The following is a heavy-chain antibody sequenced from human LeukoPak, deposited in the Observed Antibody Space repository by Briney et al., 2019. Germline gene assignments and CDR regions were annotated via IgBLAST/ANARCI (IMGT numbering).Heavy chain of an antibody. V-gene: IGHV3-21*01. CDR3: ARESGSYFDY. CDR1: GFTFSSYS. CDR2: ISSSSSYI. J-gene: IGHJ4*02. D-gene: IGHD6-25*01. Sequence: GGSLRLSCAASGFTFSSYSMNWVRQAPGKGLEWVSSISSSSSYIYYADSVKGRFTIPRDNAKNSLYLQMNSLRAEDTAVYYCARESGSYFDYWGQGTLVTVSS.